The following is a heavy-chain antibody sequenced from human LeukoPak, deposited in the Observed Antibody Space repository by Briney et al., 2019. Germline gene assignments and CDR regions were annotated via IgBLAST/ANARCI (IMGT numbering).Heavy chain of an antibody. D-gene: IGHD3-16*01. CDR2: INHNGNVN. Sequence: TGGSLRLSCAASGFTFSSYWMNWDRQAPGKGLEWVASINHNGNVNYYVDSVKGRFTISRDNAKNSLYLQMSNLRAEDTAVYFCARGGGLDVWGQGATVTVSS. CDR3: ARGGGLDV. V-gene: IGHV3-7*03. J-gene: IGHJ6*02. CDR1: GFTFSSYW.